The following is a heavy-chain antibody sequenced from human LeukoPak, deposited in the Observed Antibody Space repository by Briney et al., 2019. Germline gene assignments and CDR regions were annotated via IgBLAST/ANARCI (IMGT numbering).Heavy chain of an antibody. J-gene: IGHJ4*02. CDR2: IRYDGSNQ. D-gene: IGHD3-10*01. CDR1: GFTFSSYG. CDR3: ASVFYYGSGSYFPLGF. V-gene: IGHV3-30*02. Sequence: PGGSLRLSCAASGFTFSSYGMHWVRQAPGKGLEWVAFIRYDGSNQYYADSVKGRFTISRGNSKNTLYLQLSSLRAEDTAVYYCASVFYYGSGSYFPLGFWGQGTLVTVSS.